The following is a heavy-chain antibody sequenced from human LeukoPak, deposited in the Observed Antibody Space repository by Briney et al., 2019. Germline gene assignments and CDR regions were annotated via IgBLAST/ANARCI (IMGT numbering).Heavy chain of an antibody. V-gene: IGHV4-39*01. CDR2: IYHSGST. J-gene: IGHJ5*02. D-gene: IGHD3-3*01. CDR3: ARKGDFWSGYYYNWFDP. CDR1: GDSIRSGTYY. Sequence: SETLSLTCTVSGDSIRSGTYYWGWIRQPPGKGLEWIGSIYHSGSTYYNPSLKSRVTISVDTSKNQFSLKLSSVTAADTAVYYCARKGDFWSGYYYNWFDPWGQGTLVTVSS.